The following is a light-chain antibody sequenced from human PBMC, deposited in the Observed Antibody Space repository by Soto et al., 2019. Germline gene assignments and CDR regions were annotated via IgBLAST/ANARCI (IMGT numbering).Light chain of an antibody. CDR1: QNIGKY. V-gene: IGKV1-39*01. CDR3: EQSYATPYT. J-gene: IGKJ2*01. CDR2: AAC. Sequence: DIQMTQSPSSQSAVVGDRVTITCRASQNIGKYLNWYQQKPGKAPNLLIYAACSLQSGVPPRFSGSGSGTDFTLTISSLQPEDFATYYCEQSYATPYTFGQGTKLEIK.